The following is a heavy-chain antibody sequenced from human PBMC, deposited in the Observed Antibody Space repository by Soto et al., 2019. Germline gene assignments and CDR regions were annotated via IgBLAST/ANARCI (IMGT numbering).Heavy chain of an antibody. CDR3: AKDLYSSSWVDY. Sequence: PGVSLGLDCSASGDIFEDYAMHWVRPAPGKGLEWVSGISWNSGSIGYADSVKARFTISRDNGKNLLYLQMNSLRAEDTAVYYCAKDLYSSSWVDYWGQGTLVTVSS. CDR2: ISWNSGSI. V-gene: IGHV3-9*01. CDR1: GDIFEDYA. D-gene: IGHD6-13*01. J-gene: IGHJ4*02.